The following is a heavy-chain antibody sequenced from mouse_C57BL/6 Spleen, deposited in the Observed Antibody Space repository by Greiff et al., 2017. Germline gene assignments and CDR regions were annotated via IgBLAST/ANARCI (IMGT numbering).Heavy chain of an antibody. CDR2: IYPGSGST. V-gene: IGHV1-55*01. CDR1: GYTFTSYW. D-gene: IGHD2-12*01. CDR3: ARRGYYNYAMDY. J-gene: IGHJ4*01. Sequence: QVQLQQPGAELVKPGASVKMSCKASGYTFTSYWITWVKQRPGQGLEWIGDIYPGSGSTNYNEKFKSKATLTADTSSSTAYMQLSSLTSEDSAVYYCARRGYYNYAMDYWGQGTSVTVSS.